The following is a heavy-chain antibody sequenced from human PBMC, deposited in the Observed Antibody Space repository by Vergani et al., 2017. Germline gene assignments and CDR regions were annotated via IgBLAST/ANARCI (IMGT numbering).Heavy chain of an antibody. Sequence: QVQLVQSGAEVKKPGASVKVSCKASGYTFTSYGISWVRQAPGQGLEWMGRIIPIFGTANYAQKFQGRVTITADESTSTAYMELSSLRSEDTAVYYCARHEQWLVSVFDYWGQGTLVTVSS. D-gene: IGHD6-19*01. CDR2: IIPIFGTA. CDR1: GYTFTSYG. CDR3: ARHEQWLVSVFDY. V-gene: IGHV1-69*13. J-gene: IGHJ4*02.